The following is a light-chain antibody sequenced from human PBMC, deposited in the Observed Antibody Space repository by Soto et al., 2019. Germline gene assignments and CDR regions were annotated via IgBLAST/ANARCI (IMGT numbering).Light chain of an antibody. CDR3: SSYTTGSTPYV. J-gene: IGLJ1*01. CDR2: EVS. V-gene: IGLV2-14*01. CDR1: SSDIGRYNH. Sequence: QSALTQPASVSGSPGQSITLSCTGTSSDIGRYNHVSWYQQYPGTAPKLVIFEVSSRPSGVSTRFSGSKSDNMASLPISGLQAEDEADYYCSSYTTGSTPYVFGTGTKLTVL.